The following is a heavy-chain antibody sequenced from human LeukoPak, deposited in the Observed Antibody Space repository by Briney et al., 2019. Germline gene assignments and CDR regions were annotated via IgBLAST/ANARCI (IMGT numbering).Heavy chain of an antibody. CDR3: ARAGSIDPPSDAFDI. CDR1: GDSVSSNSAA. V-gene: IGHV6-1*01. Sequence: SQTLSLTCAISGDSVSSNSAAWNWIRPSPSRGLEWLGKTYDRAKWYNDYAVSVKSRITINPDTSKNQFSLQLNSVTPEDTAVYYCARAGSIDPPSDAFDIWGQGTMVTVSS. CDR2: TYDRAKWYN. D-gene: IGHD3-10*01. J-gene: IGHJ3*02.